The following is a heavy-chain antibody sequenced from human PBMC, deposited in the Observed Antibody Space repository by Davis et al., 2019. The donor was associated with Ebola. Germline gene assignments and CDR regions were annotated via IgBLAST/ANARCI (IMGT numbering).Heavy chain of an antibody. CDR3: ATGQQWDFDY. Sequence: ASVMIFCKASAYTLYTYGVTWVLHAPGQGLQWMGWISAFNGNTKYAQKLQDRVTMTTDTSTATAYMELRSLRSDDTAVYYCATGQQWDFDYWGQGTPVTVPS. D-gene: IGHD4-11*01. CDR2: ISAFNGNT. CDR1: AYTLYTYG. J-gene: IGHJ4*02. V-gene: IGHV1-18*04.